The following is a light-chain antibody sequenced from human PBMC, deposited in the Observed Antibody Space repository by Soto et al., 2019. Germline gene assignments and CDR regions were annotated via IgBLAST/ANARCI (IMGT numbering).Light chain of an antibody. CDR1: SSDVGSYNL. CDR2: EGS. CDR3: CSYAGSSTPYV. V-gene: IGLV2-23*01. J-gene: IGLJ1*01. Sequence: QSALTQPASVSGSPGQSITISCTGTSSDVGSYNLVSWYQQHPGKAPKLMIYEGSKRPSGVSNRFSGSKSGNTASLTISGLQAEDEADYYCCSYAGSSTPYVFGPGTQLTVL.